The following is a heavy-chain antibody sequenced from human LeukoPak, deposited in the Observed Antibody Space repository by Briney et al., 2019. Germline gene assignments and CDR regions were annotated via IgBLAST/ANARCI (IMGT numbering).Heavy chain of an antibody. D-gene: IGHD2-2*01. J-gene: IGHJ6*04. V-gene: IGHV1-69*06. CDR3: ARGYCSSTSCYAGGYYYGMDV. Sequence: SVKVSCKASGGTFSSYAISWVRQAPGQGLEWIGGIIPIFGTANYAQKLQGRFTITADKSTSTAHMELSSLRSEDTAVYYCARGYCSSTSCYAGGYYYGMDVWGKGTTVTVSS. CDR2: IIPIFGTA. CDR1: GGTFSSYA.